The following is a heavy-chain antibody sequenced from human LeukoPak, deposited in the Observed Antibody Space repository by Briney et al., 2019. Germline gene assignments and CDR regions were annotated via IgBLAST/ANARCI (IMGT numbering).Heavy chain of an antibody. J-gene: IGHJ5*02. CDR1: GDSVSSNGAA. Sequence: SQTLSLTCAISGDSVSSNGAAWSWIRQSPSRGLEWLGRTYYRSKWYNDYAVSVKSRITINPDTSKNQFSLQLNSVTAADTAVYYCARETPLRYFDPWGQGTLVTVSS. CDR2: TYYRSKWYN. V-gene: IGHV6-1*01. CDR3: ARETPLRYFDP. D-gene: IGHD3-9*01.